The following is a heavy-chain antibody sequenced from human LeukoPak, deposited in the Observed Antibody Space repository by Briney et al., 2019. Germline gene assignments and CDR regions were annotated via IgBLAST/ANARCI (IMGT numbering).Heavy chain of an antibody. Sequence: SQTLSLTXTVTGGSISTGTYYWSWIRQPAGKGLEWIGRIYSSRSTNYNPSLKSRVTISIDTSKNQFSLNLSSVTAADTAVYYCARGRLTWDHCWFDPWGQGALVTVSS. CDR2: IYSSRST. CDR1: GGSISTGTYY. V-gene: IGHV4-61*02. CDR3: ARGRLTWDHCWFDP. D-gene: IGHD1-26*01. J-gene: IGHJ5*02.